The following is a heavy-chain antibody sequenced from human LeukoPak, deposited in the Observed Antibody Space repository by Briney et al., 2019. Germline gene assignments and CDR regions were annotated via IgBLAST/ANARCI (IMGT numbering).Heavy chain of an antibody. V-gene: IGHV4-59*01. J-gene: IGHJ6*03. D-gene: IGHD6-13*01. CDR1: GGSFSGYY. Sequence: AETLSLTCAVYGGSFSGYYWSWVRQPPGKGLEWIGYIDHTGSKNYNPSFNSGVSTSRETPKNHYALELSSVTAADAAVYFCARGRGSSSRWSSIYYYFYMDVWGKGTTVTVSS. CDR3: ARGRGSSSRWSSIYYYFYMDV. CDR2: IDHTGSK.